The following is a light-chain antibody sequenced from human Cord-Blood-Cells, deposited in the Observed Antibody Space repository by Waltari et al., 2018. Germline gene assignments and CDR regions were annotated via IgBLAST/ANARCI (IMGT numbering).Light chain of an antibody. Sequence: DIVMTQSPDSLAVSLGDRATITCKSSQSVLYSSNNKNYLAWYQQKPGQPPKLLIYWASTRESGVPDRFSGSGSGTDFTLTISSLQAEDVAVYYCQQYYSTPITFGPGTKVDIK. CDR2: WAS. CDR3: QQYYSTPIT. CDR1: QSVLYSSNNKNY. V-gene: IGKV4-1*01. J-gene: IGKJ3*01.